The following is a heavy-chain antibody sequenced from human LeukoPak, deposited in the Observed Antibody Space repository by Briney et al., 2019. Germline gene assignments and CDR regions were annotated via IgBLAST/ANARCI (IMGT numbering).Heavy chain of an antibody. CDR3: ARDRGGYYDSSATRSDAFDI. D-gene: IGHD3-22*01. CDR2: INPSGGRT. CDR1: GYTFTSYY. J-gene: IGHJ3*02. V-gene: IGHV1-46*01. Sequence: ASVKVSCKASGYTFTSYYMHWVRQAPGQGLEWMGIINPSGGRTTYAQKIQGRVTMTRDTSTSTVYMELSGLRSEDTAVYYCARDRGGYYDSSATRSDAFDIWGQGTMVTVSS.